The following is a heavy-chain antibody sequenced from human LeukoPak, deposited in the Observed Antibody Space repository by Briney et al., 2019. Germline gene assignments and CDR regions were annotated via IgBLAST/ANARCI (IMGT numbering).Heavy chain of an antibody. J-gene: IGHJ5*02. CDR1: GGSFSSYN. Sequence: TAESLTLTCAAYGGSFSSYNLSWVRQAPGKGLEWIAEINHSGSTNYNPSLKSRLTISVDVSKNQFSLQLSSVSAADTAVYYCARGIVVGVVPAAISYNGFDPWGQGTLVTVSS. CDR3: ARGIVVGVVPAAISYNGFDP. V-gene: IGHV4-34*01. D-gene: IGHD2-2*01. CDR2: INHSGST.